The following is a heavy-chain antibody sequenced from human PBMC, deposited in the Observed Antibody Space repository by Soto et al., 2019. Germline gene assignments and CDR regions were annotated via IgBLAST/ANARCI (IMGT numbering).Heavy chain of an antibody. CDR3: ARTGWPQSSYYFDY. V-gene: IGHV3-7*03. CDR1: GFSFSLFW. Sequence: EVQLAESGGGLVQPGGSLRLSCAASGFSFSLFWMSWVRQTPGKGLEWVANINEDGSEKFFADSVKVRFTISRDNAKNSLSLQMNSLTADDTAVYYCARTGWPQSSYYFDYWGQGTLVTVSS. D-gene: IGHD3-16*01. J-gene: IGHJ4*02. CDR2: INEDGSEK.